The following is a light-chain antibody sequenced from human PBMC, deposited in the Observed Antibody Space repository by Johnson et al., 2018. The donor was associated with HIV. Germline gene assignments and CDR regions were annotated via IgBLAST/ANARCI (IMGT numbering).Light chain of an antibody. Sequence: QAVLTQPPSVSAAPGQRVNISCSGHSSNIENYFVSWYQQLPGAAPRLLIYEDYKRPSGIPDRFSGSKSGASATLGITGLQTGDEADYYCGVWDASLRPLYVLGTGTTTTVL. CDR2: EDY. CDR3: GVWDASLRPLYV. V-gene: IGLV1-51*02. J-gene: IGLJ1*01. CDR1: SSNIENYF.